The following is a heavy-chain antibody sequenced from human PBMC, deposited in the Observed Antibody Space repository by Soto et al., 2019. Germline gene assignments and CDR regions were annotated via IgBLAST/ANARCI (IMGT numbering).Heavy chain of an antibody. CDR1: GGTFSSYA. Sequence: QVQLVQSGAEVKKPGSSVKVSCKASGGTFSSYAITWVRQAPGQGLEWMGGIIPIFGTANYAQKFQARVTSTADDATTKAYMERSSLRSDDTAVYYCARDRGPSSGYYPYWFDPWGQGTLVTVSS. CDR2: IIPIFGTA. J-gene: IGHJ5*02. CDR3: ARDRGPSSGYYPYWFDP. D-gene: IGHD3-22*01. V-gene: IGHV1-69*12.